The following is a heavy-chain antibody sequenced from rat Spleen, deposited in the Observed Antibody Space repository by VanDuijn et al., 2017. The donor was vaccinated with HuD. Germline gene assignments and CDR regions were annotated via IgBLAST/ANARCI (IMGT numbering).Heavy chain of an antibody. CDR1: GFSLTNFH. V-gene: IGHV2-43*01. D-gene: IGHD1-6*01. CDR2: IWAGGST. CDR3: VRQGYTTDYPFDY. Sequence: QVQLKESGPGLVQPSQTLSLTCTVSGFSLTNFHVTWVRQPPGKGLEWVGVIWAGGSTAYNSLLKSRLSISRDTSKSQVFLEMNSLQTEDTATYYCVRQGYTTDYPFDYWGQGVMVTVSS. J-gene: IGHJ2*01.